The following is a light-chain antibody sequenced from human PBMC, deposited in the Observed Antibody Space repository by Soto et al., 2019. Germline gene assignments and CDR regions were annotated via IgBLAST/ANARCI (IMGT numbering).Light chain of an antibody. CDR1: QSISSSY. Sequence: EIVLTQSPGTLSLSPGERATLSCRASQSISSSYLGWYQQKPGQAPRLLIYGASSRATGIPDMFSGSGSGTDFTLTISRLDPEDFAVYYCQRKFTFGRGTKVDIK. V-gene: IGKV3-20*01. CDR3: QRKFT. J-gene: IGKJ3*01. CDR2: GAS.